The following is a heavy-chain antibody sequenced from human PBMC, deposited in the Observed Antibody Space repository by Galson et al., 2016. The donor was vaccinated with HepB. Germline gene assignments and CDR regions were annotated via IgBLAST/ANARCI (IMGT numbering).Heavy chain of an antibody. J-gene: IGHJ6*04. Sequence: GSIMGYFWNWIRQAPEKRPEWIGFVSYDGKTSYNPSLKSRVTISLDRSNNQFSLRLTSMMPADTAVYYCVRDVAWEGYSLDVWGAGTTVTVSS. CDR3: VRDVAWEGYSLDV. V-gene: IGHV4-59*13. D-gene: IGHD1-26*01. CDR1: GSIMGYF. CDR2: VSYDGKT.